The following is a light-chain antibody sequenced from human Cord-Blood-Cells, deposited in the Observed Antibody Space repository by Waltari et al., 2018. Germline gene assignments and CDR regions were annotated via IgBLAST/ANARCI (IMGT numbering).Light chain of an antibody. CDR3: SSYTSSSTLV. CDR2: DVS. V-gene: IGLV2-14*01. Sequence: QSALTQPASVSGSPGQSITISCPGPSSDVGGYNYVSWYQQHPGKAPKLMIYDVSNRPSGVSSRFSGSKSGNTASLTISGLQAEDEADYYCSSYTSSSTLVFGGGTKLTVL. CDR1: SSDVGGYNY. J-gene: IGLJ3*02.